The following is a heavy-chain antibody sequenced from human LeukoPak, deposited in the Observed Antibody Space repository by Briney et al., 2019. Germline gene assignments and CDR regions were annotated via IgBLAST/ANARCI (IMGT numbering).Heavy chain of an antibody. CDR3: ARDKTIFGVVTLYY. CDR2: INPNSGGT. CDR1: GYTFTGYY. D-gene: IGHD3-3*01. V-gene: IGHV1-2*06. J-gene: IGHJ4*02. Sequence: ASVKVSCKASGYTFTGYYMHWARQAPGQGLEWMGRINPNSGGTNYAQKFQGRVTMTRDTSISTAYMELSRLRSDDTAVYYCARDKTIFGVVTLYYWGQGTLVTVSS.